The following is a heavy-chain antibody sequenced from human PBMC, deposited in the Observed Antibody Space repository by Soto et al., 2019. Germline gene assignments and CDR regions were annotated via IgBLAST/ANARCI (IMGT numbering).Heavy chain of an antibody. CDR3: ARVRDFWSGFRLDV. Sequence: ASVKVSCKASGYTFTRYGISWVRQAPGQGLEWMGWISAYNGNTNYAQKLQGRVTMTTDTSTSTAYMELRSLRSDDTAVYYCARVRDFWSGFRLDVWGQGTTVTVSS. CDR2: ISAYNGNT. V-gene: IGHV1-18*04. CDR1: GYTFTRYG. D-gene: IGHD3-3*01. J-gene: IGHJ6*02.